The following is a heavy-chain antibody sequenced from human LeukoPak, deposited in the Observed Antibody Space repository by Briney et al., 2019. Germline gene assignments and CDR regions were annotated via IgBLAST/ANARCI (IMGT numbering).Heavy chain of an antibody. V-gene: IGHV4-59*08. CDR3: ARGGYCSGGSCYHPQFDY. CDR2: IYYSGST. D-gene: IGHD2-15*01. Sequence: SETLSLTCAVYGGSFSGYYWSWIRQPPGKGLEWIGYIYYSGSTNYNPSLKSRVTISVDTSKNQFSLKLSSVTAADTAVYYCARGGYCSGGSCYHPQFDYWGQGTLVTVSS. J-gene: IGHJ4*02. CDR1: GGSFSGYY.